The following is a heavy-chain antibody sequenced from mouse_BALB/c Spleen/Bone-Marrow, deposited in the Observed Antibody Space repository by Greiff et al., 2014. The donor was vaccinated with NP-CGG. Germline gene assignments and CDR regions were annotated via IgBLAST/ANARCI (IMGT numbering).Heavy chain of an antibody. J-gene: IGHJ4*01. D-gene: IGHD3-3*01. V-gene: IGHV1S81*02. CDR3: TLGCYAMDY. Sequence: QVHVKQSGAELVKPGASVKLSCKASGYTFTSYYMYWVKQRPGQGLEWIGEINPSNGGTNFNEKFKSKATLTVDKSSSTAYMQRSSLTAEDSAVYYCTLGCYAMDYWGQGTSVTVSS. CDR1: GYTFTSYY. CDR2: INPSNGGT.